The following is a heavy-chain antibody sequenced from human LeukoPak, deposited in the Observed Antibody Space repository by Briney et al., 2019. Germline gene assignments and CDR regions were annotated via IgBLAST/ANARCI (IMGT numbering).Heavy chain of an antibody. CDR2: IYYSGST. D-gene: IGHD3-9*01. Sequence: SETLSLTCTVSGGSISSYYWSWIRQPPGKGLEWIGSIYYSGSTYYNPSLKSRVTISVDTSKNQSSLKLSSVTAADTAVYYCARLTTVGGITIFLGGVYYFDYWGQGTLVTVSS. CDR1: GGSISSYY. V-gene: IGHV4-39*01. CDR3: ARLTTVGGITIFLGGVYYFDY. J-gene: IGHJ4*02.